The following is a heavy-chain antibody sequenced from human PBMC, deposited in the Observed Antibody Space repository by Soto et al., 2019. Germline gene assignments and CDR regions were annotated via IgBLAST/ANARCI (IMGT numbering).Heavy chain of an antibody. J-gene: IGHJ4*02. V-gene: IGHV3-33*01. CDR1: GFTFDTYV. CDR3: ARGARDFDY. CDR2: MWFDGSKK. D-gene: IGHD3-16*01. Sequence: GGSLRLSFAASGFTFDTYVMHWVRQAPGKGLEWVALMWFDGSKKYYGDSVRGRFTISRDNSKNTLYLQMNSLRAEDTAVYYCARGARDFDYWGQGTLVTVSS.